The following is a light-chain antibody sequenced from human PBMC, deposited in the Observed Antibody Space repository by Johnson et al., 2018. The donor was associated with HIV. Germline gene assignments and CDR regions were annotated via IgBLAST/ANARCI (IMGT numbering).Light chain of an antibody. Sequence: SVLTQPPSVSAAPGQQVTISCSGNNSNFGNYYLSWYQHLPGTAPKLLIYDNHKRPSGIPDRFSGSKSGTSATLAITGLQAGDEADYYCGTWDTSLSAYVFGTGTKVTVL. CDR2: DNH. CDR3: GTWDTSLSAYV. CDR1: NSNFGNYY. V-gene: IGLV1-51*01. J-gene: IGLJ1*01.